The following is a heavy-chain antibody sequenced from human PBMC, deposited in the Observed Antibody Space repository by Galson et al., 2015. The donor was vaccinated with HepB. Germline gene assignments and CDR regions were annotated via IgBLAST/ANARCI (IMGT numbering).Heavy chain of an antibody. CDR2: IYSGGST. CDR3: AIRYSSPDSDY. D-gene: IGHD6-13*01. J-gene: IGHJ4*02. V-gene: IGHV3-66*02. Sequence: SLRLSCAASGFTVSSNYMSWVRQAPGKGLEWVSVIYSGGSTYYADSVKGRFTISRDNSKNTLYLQMNSLRAEDTAVYYCAIRYSSPDSDYWGQGTLVTVSS. CDR1: GFTVSSNY.